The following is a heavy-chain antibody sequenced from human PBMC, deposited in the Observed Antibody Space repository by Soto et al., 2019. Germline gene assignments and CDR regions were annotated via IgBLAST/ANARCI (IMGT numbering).Heavy chain of an antibody. CDR2: INHSGST. V-gene: IGHV4-34*01. CDR1: GGSFSGYY. J-gene: IGHJ5*02. Sequence: SETLSLTCAVYGGSFSGYYWTWIRQHPGTGLEWIGEINHSGSTNYNPSLKSRVSTSVDTSKNHFSLKLTSVTAADTAVYYCARSVSPWGRGTLVPVSS. CDR3: ARSVSP.